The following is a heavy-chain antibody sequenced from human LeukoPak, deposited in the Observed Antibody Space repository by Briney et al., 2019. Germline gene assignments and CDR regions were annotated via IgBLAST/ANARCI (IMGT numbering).Heavy chain of an antibody. D-gene: IGHD2-2*01. J-gene: IGHJ4*02. V-gene: IGHV1-69*05. CDR1: GGTFSSSA. CDR3: ATRPPYCSSTSCYQYDY. CDR2: IIPIFGTA. Sequence: GASVKVSCKASGGTFSSSAISWVRQAPGQGLEWMGGIIPIFGTANYAQKFQGRVTIITDESTSTAYMELSSLRSDDTAVYYCATRPPYCSSTSCYQYDYWGQGTLVTVSS.